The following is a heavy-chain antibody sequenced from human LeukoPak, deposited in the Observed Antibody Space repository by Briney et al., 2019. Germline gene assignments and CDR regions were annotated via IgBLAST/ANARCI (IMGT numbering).Heavy chain of an antibody. Sequence: PSETLSLTCTVSGGSISSSSYYWSWIRQPPGKGLEWIGYIYYSGSTNYNPSLKSRVTISVDTSKNQFSLKLSSVTAADTAVYYCASSQIGVRGVILFDYWGQGTLVTVSS. V-gene: IGHV4-61*01. CDR3: ASSQIGVRGVILFDY. CDR2: IYYSGST. J-gene: IGHJ4*02. CDR1: GGSISSSSYY. D-gene: IGHD3-10*01.